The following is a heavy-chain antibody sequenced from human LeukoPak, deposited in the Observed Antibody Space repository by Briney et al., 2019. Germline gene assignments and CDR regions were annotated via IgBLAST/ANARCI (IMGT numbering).Heavy chain of an antibody. D-gene: IGHD3-16*01. J-gene: IGHJ5*02. Sequence: GASVQVSCKASGYAFPDYVLHGVRQAPGQGLDWMGWINPKNGGTKYAQKFQGRVTMTSDTFSSTGNVELSRLRYDDAAVYYCAKAYEYCWFDPWGQGTLVTVSS. CDR1: GYAFPDYV. CDR3: AKAYEYCWFDP. CDR2: INPKNGGT. V-gene: IGHV1-2*02.